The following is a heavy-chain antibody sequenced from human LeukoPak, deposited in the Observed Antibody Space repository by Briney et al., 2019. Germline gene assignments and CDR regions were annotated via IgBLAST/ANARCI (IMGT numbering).Heavy chain of an antibody. D-gene: IGHD1-26*01. CDR1: GESFSGYY. CDR3: ARDRYSGGRNLDY. V-gene: IGHV4-34*01. CDR2: INHSGST. Sequence: SETLSLTCAVYGESFSGYYWSWLRQPPGKGLEWIGEINHSGSTNYNPSLKSRVTISVDTSKNQFSLKLSSVTAADTAVYYCARDRYSGGRNLDYWGQGTLVTVSS. J-gene: IGHJ4*02.